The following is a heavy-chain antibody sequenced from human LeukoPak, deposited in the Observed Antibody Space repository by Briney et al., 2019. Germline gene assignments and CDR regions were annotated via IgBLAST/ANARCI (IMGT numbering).Heavy chain of an antibody. CDR3: ARDQALYGNGAFNI. CDR1: GFTFSSYA. Sequence: GRSLRLSCAASGFTFSSYAMHWVRQAPGKGLEWVAVISYDEINKYYADSVKGQFTISRDNSKNTLYMRMNSLRAEDTAVYYCARDQALYGNGAFNIWGQGTLATVSS. D-gene: IGHD2-8*01. V-gene: IGHV3-30-3*01. CDR2: ISYDEINK. J-gene: IGHJ3*02.